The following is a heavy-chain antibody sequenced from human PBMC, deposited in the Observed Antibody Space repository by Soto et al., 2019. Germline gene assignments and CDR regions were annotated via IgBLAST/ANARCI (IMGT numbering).Heavy chain of an antibody. V-gene: IGHV3-30*18. CDR3: AKDSGYSSGCPDY. CDR1: GFTFSSYS. J-gene: IGHJ4*02. D-gene: IGHD6-19*01. Sequence: PGGSLRLSCAASGFTFSSYSMNWVRQAPGKGLEWVAVISYDGSNKYYADSVKGRFTISRDNSKNTLYLQMNSLRAEDTAVYYCAKDSGYSSGCPDYWGQGTLVTVSS. CDR2: ISYDGSNK.